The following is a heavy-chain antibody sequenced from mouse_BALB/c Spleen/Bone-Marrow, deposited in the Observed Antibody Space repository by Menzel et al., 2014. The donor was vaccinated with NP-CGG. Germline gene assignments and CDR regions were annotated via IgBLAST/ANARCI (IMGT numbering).Heavy chain of an antibody. Sequence: EVQLQESGGGLVQPGGSLKLSCAASGFTFXSYGMSWVRQTPDKRLELVATINSNGGSTYYPDSVKGRFTISRDNAKNTLYLQMSSLKSEDTAMYYRARDYYGSSDYWGQGTTLTVSS. CDR1: GFTFXSYG. D-gene: IGHD1-1*01. V-gene: IGHV5-6-3*01. J-gene: IGHJ2*01. CDR3: ARDYYGSSDY. CDR2: INSNGGST.